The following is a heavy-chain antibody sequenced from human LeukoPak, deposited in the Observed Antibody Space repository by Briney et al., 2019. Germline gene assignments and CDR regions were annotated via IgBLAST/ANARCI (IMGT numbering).Heavy chain of an antibody. J-gene: IGHJ4*02. CDR3: ARDLAYYYDSSGYYYGY. D-gene: IGHD3-22*01. V-gene: IGHV3-7*01. CDR2: IKQDGSEK. Sequence: GGSLRLSCAASGFTFSSYWMSWVRQAPGKGLEWVANIKQDGSEKYYVGSVKGRFTISRDNAKNSLNLQMNSLRAEDTAVYYCARDLAYYYDSSGYYYGYWGQGTLVTVSS. CDR1: GFTFSSYW.